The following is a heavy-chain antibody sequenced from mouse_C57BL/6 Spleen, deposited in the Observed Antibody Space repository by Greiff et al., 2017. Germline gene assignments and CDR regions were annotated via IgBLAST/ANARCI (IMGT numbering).Heavy chain of an antibody. CDR2: IYPGSGST. D-gene: IGHD1-1*01. V-gene: IGHV1-55*01. CDR3: ARRGDVHYRFAY. Sequence: QVQLQQPGAELVKPGASVKMSCKASGYTFTSYWITWVKQRPGQGLEWIGDIYPGSGSTNYNEKFKSKATLTVDTSSSTAYMQLSSLTSEDSAVYYCARRGDVHYRFAYWGQGTLVTVSA. CDR1: GYTFTSYW. J-gene: IGHJ3*01.